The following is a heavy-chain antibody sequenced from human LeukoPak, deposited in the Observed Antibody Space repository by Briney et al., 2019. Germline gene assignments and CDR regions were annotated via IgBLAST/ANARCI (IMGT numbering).Heavy chain of an antibody. J-gene: IGHJ5*02. CDR1: GGSISPYH. D-gene: IGHD6-13*01. Sequence: PSETLSLTCTVSGGSISPYHWGWLRQPPGKGLEWIGYVYYRGNTNYNPSLKSRVTISLDTSNNQFSLKLSSVTAADTAVYYCARGAGWYERWGQGTLVTVSS. CDR3: ARGAGWYER. CDR2: VYYRGNT. V-gene: IGHV4-59*08.